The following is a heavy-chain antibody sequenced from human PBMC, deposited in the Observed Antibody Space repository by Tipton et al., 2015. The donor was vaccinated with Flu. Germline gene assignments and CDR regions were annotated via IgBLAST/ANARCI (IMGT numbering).Heavy chain of an antibody. D-gene: IGHD2/OR15-2a*01. CDR2: IWYDGSNK. CDR1: GFIFSTYG. V-gene: IGHV3-33*06. Sequence: SLRLSCAASGFIFSTYGMHWVRQAPGKGLGWVAVIWYDGSNKYYADSVKGRFTISRDNSKNTVYLQMNSLRAEDTAVYYCAKDKNEFYAFENWAQGTLVTVSP. J-gene: IGHJ4*02. CDR3: AKDKNEFYAFEN.